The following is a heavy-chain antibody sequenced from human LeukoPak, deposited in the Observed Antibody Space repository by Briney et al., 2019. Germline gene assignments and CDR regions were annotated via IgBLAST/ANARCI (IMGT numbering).Heavy chain of an antibody. CDR2: ISYDGSNK. Sequence: GGSLRLSCAASGFTFSSYAMHWVRQAPGKGLEWVAVISYDGSNKYYADSVKGRFTISRDNSKNTLYLQMNSLRAEDTAVYYCARASTEDYDFWSNRWLDPWGQGTLVTVSS. CDR1: GFTFSSYA. CDR3: ARASTEDYDFWSNRWLDP. D-gene: IGHD3-3*01. V-gene: IGHV3-30-3*01. J-gene: IGHJ5*02.